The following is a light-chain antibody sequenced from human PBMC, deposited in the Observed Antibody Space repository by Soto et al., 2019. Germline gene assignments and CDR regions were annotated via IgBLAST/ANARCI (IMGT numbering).Light chain of an antibody. J-gene: IGLJ1*01. Sequence: QSVLTQPASVSGSPGQSIAISCTGTSSDVGGYDYVSWYQQQPDKAPKLMIYEVTKRPSGVSNRFSGSKSGNTASLTISGLQSEDETDYYCSSNTRRTPRVFRTPTKVPVL. V-gene: IGLV2-14*01. CDR1: SSDVGGYDY. CDR3: SSNTRRTPRV. CDR2: EVT.